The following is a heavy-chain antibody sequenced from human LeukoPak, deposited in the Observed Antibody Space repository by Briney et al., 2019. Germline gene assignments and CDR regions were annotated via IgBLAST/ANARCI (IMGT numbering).Heavy chain of an antibody. CDR2: ISSSTSTI. D-gene: IGHD6-19*01. V-gene: IGHV3-48*01. Sequence: PGGSLRLSCAASGFPFSTYSMNWVRQAPGKGLEWISYISSSTSTIYYADSVKGRFTISRDNSKSMLYLQMNSLRAEDTALYYCAKGGALFAVASYFDYWGQGTLVTVSS. CDR1: GFPFSTYS. CDR3: AKGGALFAVASYFDY. J-gene: IGHJ4*02.